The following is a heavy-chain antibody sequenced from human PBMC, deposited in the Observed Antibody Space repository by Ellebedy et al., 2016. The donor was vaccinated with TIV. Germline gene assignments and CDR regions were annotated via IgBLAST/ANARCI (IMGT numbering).Heavy chain of an antibody. J-gene: IGHJ3*02. CDR2: INHSGST. CDR3: ARGPRAITMVRGGCAFDI. D-gene: IGHD3-10*01. Sequence: GSLRLXXTVSGGSISSSSYYWGWIRQPPGKGLEWIGEINHSGSTNYNPSLKSRVTISVDTSKNQFSLKLSSVTAADTAVYYCARGPRAITMVRGGCAFDIWGQGTMVTVSS. CDR1: GGSISSSSYY. V-gene: IGHV4-39*07.